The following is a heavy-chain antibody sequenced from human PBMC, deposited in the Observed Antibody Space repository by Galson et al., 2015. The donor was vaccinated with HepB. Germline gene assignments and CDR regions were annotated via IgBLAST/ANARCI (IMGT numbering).Heavy chain of an antibody. Sequence: SLRLSCAASGFTFSNAWMSWVRQAPGKGLEWVGRIKSKTDGGTTDYAAPVKGRFTISRDDSKNTLYLQMNSLKTEDTAVYHCTTDYVRRYGSGKSLSVFYFDYWGQGTLVTVSS. V-gene: IGHV3-15*01. J-gene: IGHJ4*02. CDR2: IKSKTDGGTT. CDR1: GFTFSNAW. CDR3: TTDYVRRYGSGKSLSVFYFDY. D-gene: IGHD3-10*01.